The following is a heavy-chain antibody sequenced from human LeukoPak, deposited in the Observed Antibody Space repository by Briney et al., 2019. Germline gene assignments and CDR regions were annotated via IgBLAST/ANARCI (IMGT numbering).Heavy chain of an antibody. J-gene: IGHJ5*02. CDR3: ARVYCGGDCFMGAFNWFDP. Sequence: SQTLSLTCAVSGGSISSGGYSWSWIRQPPGEGLEWIGYIYHSGSTYYNPSLKSRVTISVDRSKNQFSLKLSSVTAADTAVYYCARVYCGGDCFMGAFNWFDPWGQGTLVTVSS. CDR2: IYHSGST. D-gene: IGHD2-21*02. V-gene: IGHV4-30-2*01. CDR1: GGSISSGGYS.